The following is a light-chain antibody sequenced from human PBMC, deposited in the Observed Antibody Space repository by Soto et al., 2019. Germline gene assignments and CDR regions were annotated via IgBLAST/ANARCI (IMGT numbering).Light chain of an antibody. V-gene: IGKV3D-20*02. Sequence: EIVMSQSPATLSVSPGERATLSCRASQSVSSNLAWYQQKPGQAPRLLIYGASSRATGIPDRFSGSGSGTDFTLTISRLEPEDFAVYYCQQRSNWPLITFGQGTRLAI. J-gene: IGKJ5*01. CDR2: GAS. CDR3: QQRSNWPLIT. CDR1: QSVSSN.